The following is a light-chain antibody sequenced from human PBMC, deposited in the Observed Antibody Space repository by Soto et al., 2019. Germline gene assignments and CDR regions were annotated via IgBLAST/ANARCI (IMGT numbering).Light chain of an antibody. CDR1: QSVSDNH. CDR3: QQRSNWPT. V-gene: IGKV3D-20*02. CDR2: RAS. J-gene: IGKJ1*01. Sequence: DIVLTQSPGTLSLSPGERATLSCRASQSVSDNHLAWYQQKPGQAPRLLIYRASRRATDIPDRFSGSGSGTEFSLTISRLEPEDFAVYYCQQRSNWPTFGQGTKVEIK.